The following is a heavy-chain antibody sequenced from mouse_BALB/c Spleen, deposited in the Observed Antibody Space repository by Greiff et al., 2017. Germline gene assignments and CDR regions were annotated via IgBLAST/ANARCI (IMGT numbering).Heavy chain of an antibody. CDR3: ARRGTGAWFAY. CDR2: IFPGDGST. J-gene: IGHJ3*01. V-gene: IGHV1S56*01. Sequence: VQLQQSGAELVKPGASVKLSCKASGYTFTSYYMYWVKQRPEQGLEWIGWIFPGDGSTKYNEKFKGKATLTTDKSSSTAYMQLSRLTSEDSAVYFCARRGTGAWFAYWGQGTLVTVSA. D-gene: IGHD4-1*01. CDR1: GYTFTSYY.